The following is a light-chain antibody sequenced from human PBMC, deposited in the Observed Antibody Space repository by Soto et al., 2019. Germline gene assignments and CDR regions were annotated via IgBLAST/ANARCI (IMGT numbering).Light chain of an antibody. CDR2: GAS. J-gene: IGKJ1*01. V-gene: IGKV1-39*01. CDR3: QQSYSTPVT. CDR1: QSISSY. Sequence: DIQMTQSPSSLSASVGDRVTITCRASQSISSYLNWYQQKPEKAPKLLIYGASSLQSGVPSRFSGSGSGTDFTLTISSLQPEDFATYYCQQSYSTPVTFGQGTKVEIK.